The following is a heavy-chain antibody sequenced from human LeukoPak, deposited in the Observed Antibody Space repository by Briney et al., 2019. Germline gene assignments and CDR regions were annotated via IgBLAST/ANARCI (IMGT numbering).Heavy chain of an antibody. J-gene: IGHJ4*02. V-gene: IGHV4-59*02. CDR2: SYYSGST. Sequence: PSETLSLTCTVSGASVSSSYWCWIRQPPGKGLEWIGYSYYSGSTNYNPSLKSRVAISVDTSKNQFSLKLTSLTAADTAVYYCARWSGGNYYFDYWGQGTLVTVSS. D-gene: IGHD4-23*01. CDR1: GASVSSSY. CDR3: ARWSGGNYYFDY.